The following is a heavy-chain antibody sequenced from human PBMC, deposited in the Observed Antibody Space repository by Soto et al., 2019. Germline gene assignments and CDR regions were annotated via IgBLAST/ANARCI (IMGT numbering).Heavy chain of an antibody. V-gene: IGHV4-39*01. CDR2: IYYSGSS. CDR1: GGSISSSSYY. Sequence: SETLSLTCTVSGGSISSSSYYWGWIRQPPEKGLEWIGSIYYSGSSYYNPSLKSRVTITVDTSKNQFSLKLSSVTAADTAVYYFAGLNYFHISDYLFHWGQGPRAT. CDR3: AGLNYFHISDYLFH. J-gene: IGHJ4*02. D-gene: IGHD3-22*01.